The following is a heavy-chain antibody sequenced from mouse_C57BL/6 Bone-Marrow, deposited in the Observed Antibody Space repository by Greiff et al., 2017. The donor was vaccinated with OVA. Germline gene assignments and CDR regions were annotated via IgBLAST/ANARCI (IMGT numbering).Heavy chain of an antibody. CDR3: TTGDYAYYFDV. CDR2: IDPENGDT. V-gene: IGHV14-4*01. D-gene: IGHD2-4*01. J-gene: IGHJ1*03. Sequence: VQLQQSGAELVRPGASVKLSCTASGFNIKDDYMHWVKQRPEQGLEWIGWIDPENGDTEYASKFQGQATITADTSSNTAYLQISSLTSEDTAVYYRTTGDYAYYFDVWGTGTTVTVSS. CDR1: GFNIKDDY.